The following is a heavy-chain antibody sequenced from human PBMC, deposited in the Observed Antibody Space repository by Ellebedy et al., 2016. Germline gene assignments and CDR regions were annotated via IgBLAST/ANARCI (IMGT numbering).Heavy chain of an antibody. CDR3: ARGRGYNFDY. V-gene: IGHV5-10-1*01. Sequence: GESLKISCKGSGYSFTSYWIGWVRQMPGKGLEWMVRIDPSDSYTNYSPSFQGHVTISADTSISTAYLQWSSLKASDTAMYYCARGRGYNFDYWGQGTLVTVSS. CDR1: GYSFTSYW. D-gene: IGHD5-18*01. CDR2: IDPSDSYT. J-gene: IGHJ4*02.